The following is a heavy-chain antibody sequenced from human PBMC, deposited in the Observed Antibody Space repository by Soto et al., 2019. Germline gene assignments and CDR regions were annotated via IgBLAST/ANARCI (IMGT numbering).Heavy chain of an antibody. D-gene: IGHD3-22*01. CDR3: AREYYYDSSGYYLAY. CDR2: IWYDGSNK. Sequence: GGSLRLSCAASGFTFSSYGMHWVRQAPGKGLEWVAVIWYDGSNKYYADSVKGRFTISRDNSKNTLYLQMNSLRAEDTAVYYCAREYYYDSSGYYLAYWGQGTLVTVSS. CDR1: GFTFSSYG. J-gene: IGHJ4*02. V-gene: IGHV3-33*01.